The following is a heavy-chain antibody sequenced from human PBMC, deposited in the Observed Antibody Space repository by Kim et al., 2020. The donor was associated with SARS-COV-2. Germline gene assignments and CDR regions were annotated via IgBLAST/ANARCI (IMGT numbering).Heavy chain of an antibody. J-gene: IGHJ5*02. CDR1: GGSISSSNYY. D-gene: IGHD3-10*01. CDR2: IHNSGTT. Sequence: SETLSLTCTVSGGSISSSNYYWGWIRQPPGKGLEWIGGIHNSGTTYYNPSLKSRVTMSVDTSKKKVSLKQIPVTAADTAVYYCAGDLGGGFTWFDPWGQGTLVTVSS. CDR3: AGDLGGGFTWFDP. V-gene: IGHV4-39*07.